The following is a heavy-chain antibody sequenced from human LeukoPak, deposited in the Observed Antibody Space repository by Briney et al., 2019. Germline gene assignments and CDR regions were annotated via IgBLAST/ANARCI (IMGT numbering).Heavy chain of an antibody. Sequence: PSETLSLTCTVSGGSISSSSYYWGWIRQPPGKGLEWIGSIYYSGSTYYNPSLKSRVTISVDTSKNQFSLKLSSVTAADTAVYYCARHNYGSGSYPFTYNYYYYYYGMDVWGQGTTVTVSS. D-gene: IGHD3-10*01. CDR3: ARHNYGSGSYPFTYNYYYYYYGMDV. J-gene: IGHJ6*02. CDR2: IYYSGST. CDR1: GGSISSSSYY. V-gene: IGHV4-39*01.